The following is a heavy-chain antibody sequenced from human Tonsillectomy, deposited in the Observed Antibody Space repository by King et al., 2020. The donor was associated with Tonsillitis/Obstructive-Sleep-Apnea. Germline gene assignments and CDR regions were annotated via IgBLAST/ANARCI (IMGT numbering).Heavy chain of an antibody. V-gene: IGHV4-34*01. Sequence: VQLQQWGAGLLKPLATLSLTCAVYGGSFSGYYWSWIRQPPGKGLEWIGEIDHSGSTNYNPSLKSRVTISPDTSKTQFSLKLSSVTAADTAVYYCAREITTDAFDIWGQGTMVTVSS. J-gene: IGHJ3*02. CDR1: GGSFSGYY. CDR3: AREITTDAFDI. D-gene: IGHD3-3*01. CDR2: IDHSGST.